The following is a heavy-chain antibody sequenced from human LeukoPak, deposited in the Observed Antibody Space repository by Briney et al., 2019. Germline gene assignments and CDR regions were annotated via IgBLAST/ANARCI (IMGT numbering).Heavy chain of an antibody. V-gene: IGHV4-59*12. CDR3: VSGRVAGIDAFDI. Sequence: PSETLSLTCTVSGASISSYYWSWIRQPPGKGLEWIGYIYYSGSTNYNPSLKSRVTFSVDTSKNQFSLQLNSVTPEDTAVYYCVSGRVAGIDAFDIWGQGTMVTVSS. J-gene: IGHJ3*02. CDR1: GASISSYY. D-gene: IGHD6-19*01. CDR2: IYYSGST.